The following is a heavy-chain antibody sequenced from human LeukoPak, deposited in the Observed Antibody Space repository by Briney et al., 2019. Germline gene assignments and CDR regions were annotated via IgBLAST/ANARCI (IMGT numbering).Heavy chain of an antibody. CDR1: GGSISSYY. CDR3: ARDPARSKLFDY. Sequence: MSSETLSLTCTVSGGSISSYYWSWIRQPPGKGLEWIGYIYYSGSTNYNPSLKSRVTISIDTSKNQFSLKLSSVTAADTAVYYCARDPARSKLFDYWGQGTLVTVSS. CDR2: IYYSGST. V-gene: IGHV4-59*01. J-gene: IGHJ4*02. D-gene: IGHD5-24*01.